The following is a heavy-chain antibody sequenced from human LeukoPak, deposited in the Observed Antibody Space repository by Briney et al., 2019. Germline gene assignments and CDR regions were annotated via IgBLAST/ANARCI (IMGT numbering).Heavy chain of an antibody. Sequence: SQTLSLTCTVSGGSFSSGDYYWSWNPQPPGQGLEWIGYIYYSGSTNYNPSVKSRVTISVDTSKNHFSLKLSSVTAADTAVYYCVRDWEGFNSDIGGQGKMVIVSA. V-gene: IGHV4-61*03. J-gene: IGHJ3*02. CDR3: VRDWEGFNSDI. CDR2: IYYSGST. CDR1: GGSFSSGDYY. D-gene: IGHD1-26*01.